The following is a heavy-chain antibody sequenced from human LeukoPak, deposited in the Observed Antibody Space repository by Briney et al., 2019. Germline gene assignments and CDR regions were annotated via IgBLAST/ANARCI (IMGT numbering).Heavy chain of an antibody. CDR2: ISYDENNK. Sequence: GGSLRLSCAASGFTFSSYAIHWVRQAPGKGLEWVAVISYDENNKYYADSVKGRFTISRDNSKNTLYLQMNSLRAEDTAVYHCARVSRGSGWSYYFDYWGQGTLVTVSS. CDR3: ARVSRGSGWSYYFDY. J-gene: IGHJ4*02. V-gene: IGHV3-30-3*01. CDR1: GFTFSSYA. D-gene: IGHD6-19*01.